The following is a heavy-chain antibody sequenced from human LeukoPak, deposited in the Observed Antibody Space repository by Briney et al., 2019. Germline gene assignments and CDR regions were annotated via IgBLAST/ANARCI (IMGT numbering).Heavy chain of an antibody. J-gene: IGHJ4*02. D-gene: IGHD6-13*01. CDR3: AVQRTLWQQVLDH. Sequence: GGSLRLSCAASGFTFSSYAMSWVRQAPGKGLEWVSAISGSGDNPYYADSVKGRFAISRDNSKNTLYLQMNSLRAEDTAVYYCAVQRTLWQQVLDHWGQGVLVTVSS. V-gene: IGHV3-23*01. CDR1: GFTFSSYA. CDR2: ISGSGDNP.